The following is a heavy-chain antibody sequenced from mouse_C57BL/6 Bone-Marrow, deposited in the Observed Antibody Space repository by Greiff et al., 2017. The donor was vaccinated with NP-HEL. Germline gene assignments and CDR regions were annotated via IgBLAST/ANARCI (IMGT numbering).Heavy chain of an antibody. V-gene: IGHV7-3*01. Sequence: EVKLVESGGGLVQPGGSLSLSCAASGFTFPDYYMSWVRQPPGKALEWLGFIRNKANAYTTEYSASVNGRFTISRDNSQSILYLQMNALRAEDSATYYCARYPLGDWGQGTLVTVSA. CDR2: IRNKANAYTT. J-gene: IGHJ3*01. CDR1: GFTFPDYY. CDR3: ARYPLGD.